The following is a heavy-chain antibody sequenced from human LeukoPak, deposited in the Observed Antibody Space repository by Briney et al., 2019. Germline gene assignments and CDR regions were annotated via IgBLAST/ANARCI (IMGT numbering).Heavy chain of an antibody. CDR3: ARSFYNSGGAFDV. Sequence: SETLSLTCTVSGGSISSGGYYWTWIRRHLGKGLEWIGYIYDSGSTYYNPSLESRVTISGDTSKNQFSLKLTSVTAADTAVYYCARSFYNSGGAFDVWGQGTMVTVSS. J-gene: IGHJ3*01. CDR2: IYDSGST. CDR1: GGSISSGGYY. V-gene: IGHV4-31*03. D-gene: IGHD3-10*01.